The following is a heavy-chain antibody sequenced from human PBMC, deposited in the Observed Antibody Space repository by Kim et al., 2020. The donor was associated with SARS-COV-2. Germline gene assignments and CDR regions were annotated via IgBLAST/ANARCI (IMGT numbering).Heavy chain of an antibody. Sequence: TNNNPTLKSRVTISVETAQNQFSLKLSSVTGADTAVYYCARVTSGYPVDYWGQGTLVTVSS. J-gene: IGHJ4*02. D-gene: IGHD2-21*02. CDR2: T. V-gene: IGHV4-34*01. CDR3: ARVTSGYPVDY.